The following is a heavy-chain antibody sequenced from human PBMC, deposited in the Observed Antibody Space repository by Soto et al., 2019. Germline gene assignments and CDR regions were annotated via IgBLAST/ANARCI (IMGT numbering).Heavy chain of an antibody. CDR2: INPNSGDT. J-gene: IGHJ6*02. Sequence: GASVKVSCKASGYTFTGYYVHWVRQAPGQGLEWMGWINPNSGDTYLAQRFQGRVTINRDTSIGTAYMQLRGLTADDTAAYYCAKGGAVEEAGTRDYLYNAXXVWGQGTTVTVSS. D-gene: IGHD2-15*01. CDR1: GYTFTGYY. CDR3: AKGGAVEEAGTRDYLYNAXXV. V-gene: IGHV1-2*02.